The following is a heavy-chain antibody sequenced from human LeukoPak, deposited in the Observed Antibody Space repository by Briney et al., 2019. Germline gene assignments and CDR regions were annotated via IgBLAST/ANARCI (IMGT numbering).Heavy chain of an antibody. CDR3: ARGTIYSSVKD. V-gene: IGHV1-8*02. CDR1: GGTFSSYA. J-gene: IGHJ4*02. Sequence: ASVKVSCKASGGTFSSYAISWVRQATGQGLEWMGWMNPNSGNTGYAQKFQGRVTMTRNTSISTAYMELSSLRSEDTAVYYCARGTIYSSVKDWGQGTLVTVSS. CDR2: MNPNSGNT. D-gene: IGHD6-19*01.